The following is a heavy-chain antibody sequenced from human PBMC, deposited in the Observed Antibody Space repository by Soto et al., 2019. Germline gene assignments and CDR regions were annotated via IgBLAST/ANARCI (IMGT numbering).Heavy chain of an antibody. CDR3: ARDRTLWFGESPYNWFDP. J-gene: IGHJ5*02. D-gene: IGHD3-10*01. V-gene: IGHV1-3*01. CDR1: GYTFTSYA. CDR2: INAGNGNT. Sequence: ASVKVSCKASGYTFTSYAMHWVRQAPGQRLEWMGWINAGNGNTKYSQKLQGRVTMTRDTSTSTAYMELRSLRSDDTAVYYCARDRTLWFGESPYNWFDPWGQGTLVTVSS.